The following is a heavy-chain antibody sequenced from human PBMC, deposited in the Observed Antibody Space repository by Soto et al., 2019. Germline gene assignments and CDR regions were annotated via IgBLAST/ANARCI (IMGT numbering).Heavy chain of an antibody. CDR2: IYPGDSDT. V-gene: IGHV5-51*01. D-gene: IGHD4-17*01. Sequence: GQSLKISCQGSGYSFANYWIAWVRQMPGKGLEWVGVIYPGDSDTRYSPSYRVQATISADKSISYVYLQWSSLKASDTPMYCCARNRLRQYDYGMHVWGQGNTGT. J-gene: IGHJ6*01. CDR1: GYSFANYW. CDR3: ARNRLRQYDYGMHV.